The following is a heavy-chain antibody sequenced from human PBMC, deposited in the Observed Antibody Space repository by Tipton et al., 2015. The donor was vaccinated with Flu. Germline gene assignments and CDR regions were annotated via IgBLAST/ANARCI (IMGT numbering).Heavy chain of an antibody. J-gene: IGHJ4*02. D-gene: IGHD6-19*01. CDR1: GASIRSYY. CDR2: ISNSGSS. V-gene: IGHV4-59*01. CDR3: ARSSRGWYRAMFD. Sequence: TLSLTCTVSGASIRSYYWSWIRQPPGKGLEWIAYISNSGSSNYNPSLKSRITVSVDTSKNQFSLILSSVTAADTAVYYCARSSRGWYRAMFDWGQGTLVTVSS.